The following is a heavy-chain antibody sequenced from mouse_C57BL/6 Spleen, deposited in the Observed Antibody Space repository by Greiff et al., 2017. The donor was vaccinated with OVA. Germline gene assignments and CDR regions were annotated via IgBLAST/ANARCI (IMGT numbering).Heavy chain of an antibody. CDR1: GFTFTDYY. CDR3: ARGGWGYYFDY. J-gene: IGHJ2*01. CDR2: IRNKANGYTT. D-gene: IGHD2-3*01. V-gene: IGHV7-3*01. Sequence: EVKLVESGGGLVQPGGSLSLSCAASGFTFTDYYMSWVRQPPGKALEWLGFIRNKANGYTTEYSASVKGRFTISRDNSQSILYLQMNALRAEDSATYYCARGGWGYYFDYWGQGTTLTVSS.